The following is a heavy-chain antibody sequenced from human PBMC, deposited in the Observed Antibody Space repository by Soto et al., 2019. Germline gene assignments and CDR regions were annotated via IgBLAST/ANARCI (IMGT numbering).Heavy chain of an antibody. V-gene: IGHV1-8*01. J-gene: IGHJ6*03. CDR1: GYTFTSYD. CDR3: ARGAGPRTTVTPRGYYYYRDV. D-gene: IGHD4-17*01. Sequence: GASVKVSCKASGYTFTSYDINWVRQATGQGLEWMGWMNPNSGNTGYAQKFQGRVTMTRNTSISTAYMELSSLRSEDTAVHYCARGAGPRTTVTPRGYYYYRDVWGKGTTVTVS. CDR2: MNPNSGNT.